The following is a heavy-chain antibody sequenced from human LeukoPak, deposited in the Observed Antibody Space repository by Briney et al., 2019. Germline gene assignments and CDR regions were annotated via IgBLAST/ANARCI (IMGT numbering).Heavy chain of an antibody. CDR1: GYSISSGYY. CDR3: ARVYGSGTYYIFDYYMDV. V-gene: IGHV4-38-2*02. Sequence: PETLSLTCTVSGYSISSGYYWGWIRQPPGKGLEWIGNIYHSGSTYYNPSLKSRVTISVDTSKNQFSLKLSSVTAADTAVYYCARVYGSGTYYIFDYYMDVWGKGTTVTVSS. CDR2: IYHSGST. D-gene: IGHD3-10*01. J-gene: IGHJ6*03.